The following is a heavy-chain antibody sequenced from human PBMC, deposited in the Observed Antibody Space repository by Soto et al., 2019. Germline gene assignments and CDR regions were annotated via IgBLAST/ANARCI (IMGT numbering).Heavy chain of an antibody. J-gene: IGHJ4*02. Sequence: EVQLLESGGGLVQPGGSLRLSCAASGFTFSSYAMSWVRQAPGKGLEWVSAISGSGGSTYYADSVKGRFTISRDNSKNTLYLQMNSLRAEDTAVYYCARVGAYSYGYRYFDYWGQGTLVTVSS. D-gene: IGHD5-18*01. CDR3: ARVGAYSYGYRYFDY. V-gene: IGHV3-23*01. CDR2: ISGSGGST. CDR1: GFTFSSYA.